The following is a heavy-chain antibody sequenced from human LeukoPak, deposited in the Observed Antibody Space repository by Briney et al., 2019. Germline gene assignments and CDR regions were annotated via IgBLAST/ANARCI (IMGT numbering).Heavy chain of an antibody. CDR3: ARDYHGP. J-gene: IGHJ5*02. Sequence: PGGSLRLPCAASGFTVSNNYMRWVRQAPGKGLEWVSSIYSRGSTSYVDSVKGRFTISRDNSKNTLFLQMNSLRVEDTAVYYCARDYHGPWGQGTLVTVSS. D-gene: IGHD1-14*01. CDR2: IYSRGST. V-gene: IGHV3-66*03. CDR1: GFTVSNNY.